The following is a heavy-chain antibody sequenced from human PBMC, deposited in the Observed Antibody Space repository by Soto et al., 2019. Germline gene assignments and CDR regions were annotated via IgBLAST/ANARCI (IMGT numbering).Heavy chain of an antibody. CDR3: AKDRSWGSDPILFDY. CDR2: ISGSGGST. J-gene: IGHJ4*02. D-gene: IGHD6-25*01. V-gene: IGHV3-23*01. Sequence: EVQLLESGGGLVQPGGSLRLSCAASGFTFSSYAMSWVRQAPGKGLEWVSAISGSGGSTYYADSVKGRFTISRDNSKNTLYLQMNRLRAEDTAVYYCAKDRSWGSDPILFDYWGQGTLVTVSS. CDR1: GFTFSSYA.